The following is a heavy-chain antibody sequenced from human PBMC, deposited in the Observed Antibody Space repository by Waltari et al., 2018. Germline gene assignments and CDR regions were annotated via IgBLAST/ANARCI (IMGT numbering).Heavy chain of an antibody. Sequence: EVQLLESGGGLVQPGGSLRLSCAASGFTFSSYALSWFRQAPGKGLEWVSAISGSGGSTYYADSVKGRYTISRDNSKNTLYLQMNSLRAEDTAVYYCAKDRSSGWSLDWYFDLWGRGTLVTVSS. CDR1: GFTFSSYA. CDR2: ISGSGGST. V-gene: IGHV3-23*01. J-gene: IGHJ2*01. D-gene: IGHD6-19*01. CDR3: AKDRSSGWSLDWYFDL.